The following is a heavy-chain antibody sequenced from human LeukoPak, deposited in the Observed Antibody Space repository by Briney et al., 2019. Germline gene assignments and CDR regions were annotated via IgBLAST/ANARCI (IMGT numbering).Heavy chain of an antibody. CDR2: ISGSGGRT. CDR3: AKGKVGY. J-gene: IGHJ4*02. Sequence: KGLEWVSAISGSGGRTYYADSVKGRFTISRDNSKNTLYLQMNSLRAEDTAVYYCAKGKVGYWGQGTLVTVSS. D-gene: IGHD1-26*01. V-gene: IGHV3-23*01.